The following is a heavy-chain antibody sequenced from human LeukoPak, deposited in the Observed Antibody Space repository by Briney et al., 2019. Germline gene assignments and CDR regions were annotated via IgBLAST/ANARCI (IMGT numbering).Heavy chain of an antibody. CDR1: GGTFSSYA. Sequence: ASVKVPCKASGGTFSSYAISWVRQAPGQGLEWMGGIIPIFGTANYAQKFQGRVTITADESTSTAYMELSSLRSEDTAVYYCARYSVVRGVIITSAFDYWGQGTLVTVSS. V-gene: IGHV1-69*13. CDR3: ARYSVVRGVIITSAFDY. D-gene: IGHD3-10*01. CDR2: IIPIFGTA. J-gene: IGHJ4*02.